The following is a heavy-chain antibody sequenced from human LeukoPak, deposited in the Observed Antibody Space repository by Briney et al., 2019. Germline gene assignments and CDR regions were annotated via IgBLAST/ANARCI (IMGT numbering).Heavy chain of an antibody. J-gene: IGHJ4*02. CDR1: GLTFSTYE. D-gene: IGHD5-18*01. CDR2: ISSSANTI. V-gene: IGHV3-48*03. Sequence: PGGSLRLSCAASGLTFSTYEMNWVRQAPGKGLEWVSYISSSANTIYYADSVKGRFTISRDNAKNSLYLQMNSLRAKDTAVYYCARSVDTTMVTGYWGQGTLVTVSS. CDR3: ARSVDTTMVTGY.